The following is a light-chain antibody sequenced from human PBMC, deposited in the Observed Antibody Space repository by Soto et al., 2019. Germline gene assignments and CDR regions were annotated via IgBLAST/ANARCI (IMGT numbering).Light chain of an antibody. J-gene: IGKJ4*01. V-gene: IGKV3-11*01. CDR3: QQRTTSPLT. CDR2: DAS. CDR1: QSVNSY. Sequence: PGERATLSCRASQSVNSYLAWYQQKPGQAPRLLIYDASNRATDIPARFSGSGSGTDFTLTISSLEPEDFAVYYCQQRTTSPLTFGGGTRVEIK.